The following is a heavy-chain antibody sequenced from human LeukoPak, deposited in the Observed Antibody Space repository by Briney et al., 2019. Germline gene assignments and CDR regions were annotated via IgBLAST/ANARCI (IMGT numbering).Heavy chain of an antibody. J-gene: IGHJ5*02. CDR1: GFTFSSYS. D-gene: IGHD2-15*01. CDR2: ISSSSSYI. V-gene: IGHV3-21*01. Sequence: GGSLRLSCAASGFTFSSYSMNWVRQAPGKGLEWVSSISSSSSYIHYADSVKGRFTISRDNAKNSLYLQMNSLRAEDTAVYYCARDLFVVVAATRGGFDPWGQGTLVTVSS. CDR3: ARDLFVVVAATRGGFDP.